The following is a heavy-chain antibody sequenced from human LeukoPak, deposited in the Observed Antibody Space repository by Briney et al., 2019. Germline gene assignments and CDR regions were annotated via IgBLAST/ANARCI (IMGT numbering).Heavy chain of an antibody. V-gene: IGHV1-18*01. CDR2: ISAYNGNT. CDR3: ARDRPYYYDSSGYLNNY. Sequence: ASVKISCKSSGYTFTSYGIIWVRQAPGQGLEWMGWISAYNGNTNYAQKLQGRVTMTTDTSTSTAYMELRSLRSDDTAVYYCARDRPYYYDSSGYLNNYWGQGTLVTVSS. J-gene: IGHJ4*02. CDR1: GYTFTSYG. D-gene: IGHD3-22*01.